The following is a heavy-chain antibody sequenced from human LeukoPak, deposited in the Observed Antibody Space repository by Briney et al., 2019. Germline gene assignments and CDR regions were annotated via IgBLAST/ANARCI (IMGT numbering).Heavy chain of an antibody. CDR3: ARSPGVGPRV. CDR1: GYTFTSYA. V-gene: IGHV7-4-1*02. Sequence: ASVKVSCKASGYTFTSYAMNWARQAPGQGLEWVGWINTNTGNPTYAQGFTGRFVFSLDTSVSTAYLQISSLKAEDTAVYYCARSPGVGPRVWGQGTLVTVSS. J-gene: IGHJ4*02. CDR2: INTNTGNP.